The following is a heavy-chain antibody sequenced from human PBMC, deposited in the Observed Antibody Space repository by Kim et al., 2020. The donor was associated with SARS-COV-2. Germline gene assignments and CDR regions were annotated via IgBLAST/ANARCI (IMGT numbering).Heavy chain of an antibody. V-gene: IGHV3-33*01. CDR3: ARAFSFYYMDV. J-gene: IGHJ6*03. CDR2: IWHDGSNK. Sequence: GGSLRLSCAASGFAFSTYDMHWVRQAPGKGLEWVSIIWHDGSNKYYGDSVKGRFTISRDNSKNTLFLQMNSLRAEDTAGYDCARAFSFYYMDVWGKGTTVTVSS. CDR1: GFAFSTYD. D-gene: IGHD3-3*01.